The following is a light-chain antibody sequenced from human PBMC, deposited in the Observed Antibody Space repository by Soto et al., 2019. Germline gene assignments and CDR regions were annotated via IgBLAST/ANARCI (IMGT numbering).Light chain of an antibody. Sequence: SYELTQPPSVSVAPGQTARITCGGNNIGSKSVHWYQQKPGQAPVLVVYDDSDRPSGTPERFSGSNSGNTATLTISRVEAGDEADYYCQVWDSSSDQEVFGGGTKLTVL. CDR3: QVWDSSSDQEV. V-gene: IGLV3-21*02. CDR2: DDS. CDR1: NIGSKS. J-gene: IGLJ3*02.